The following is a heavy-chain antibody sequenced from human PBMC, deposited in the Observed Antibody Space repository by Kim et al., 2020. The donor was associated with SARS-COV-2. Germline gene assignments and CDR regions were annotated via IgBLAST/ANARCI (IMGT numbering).Heavy chain of an antibody. D-gene: IGHD3-3*01. CDR2: ISYDGSNK. CDR1: GFTFSSYA. V-gene: IGHV3-30-3*01. CDR3: ARASYDFWSGYLSGNDY. J-gene: IGHJ4*02. Sequence: GGSLRLSCAASGFTFSSYAMHWVRQAPGKGLEWVAVISYDGSNKYYADSVKGRFTISRDNSKNTLYLQMNSLRAEDTAVYYCARASYDFWSGYLSGNDYWGQGTLVTVSS.